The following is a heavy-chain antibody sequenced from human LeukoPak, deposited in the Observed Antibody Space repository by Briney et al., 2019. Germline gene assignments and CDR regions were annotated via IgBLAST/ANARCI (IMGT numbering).Heavy chain of an antibody. Sequence: PGGSLRLSCAASGFTFSNYAMSWVRQAPGKGLEWASVISGGGGSSYYADSVKGRFTISRDNSKNTLYLQMNSLRAEDTDVYYCAKGGSVGVGTSYYFDYWGQGTLVTVSS. V-gene: IGHV3-23*01. CDR3: AKGGSVGVGTSYYFDY. CDR1: GFTFSNYA. CDR2: ISGGGGSS. J-gene: IGHJ4*02. D-gene: IGHD1-26*01.